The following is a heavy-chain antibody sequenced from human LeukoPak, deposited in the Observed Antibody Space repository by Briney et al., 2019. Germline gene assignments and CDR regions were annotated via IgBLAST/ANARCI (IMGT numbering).Heavy chain of an antibody. CDR2: ISPDGNER. CDR1: GFDFSTSW. Sequence: PGGSLTPSCAASGFDFSTSWMGWVRQAPGKGLEWVINISPDGNERYSVDSVKGRFTISRDNAENSLYPQMKGLEVEDTAMYYCTRDGSGWSVYWGQGALVTVSS. D-gene: IGHD6-19*01. J-gene: IGHJ4*02. CDR3: TRDGSGWSVY. V-gene: IGHV3-7*01.